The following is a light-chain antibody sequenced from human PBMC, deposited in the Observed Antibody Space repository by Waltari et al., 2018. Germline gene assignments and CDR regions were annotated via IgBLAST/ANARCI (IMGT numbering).Light chain of an antibody. CDR2: DGS. CDR1: QNIGPW. V-gene: IGKV1-5*01. CDR3: QQYNSYLSS. Sequence: MTQSPSTLSASVGASATIPCRASQNIGPWVAWYQQKPGKAPKLLIFDGSTLESGVPSRFSGSASGTDFTLTINSLQPDDFASYFCQQYNSYLSSFGQGTKLEI. J-gene: IGKJ2*01.